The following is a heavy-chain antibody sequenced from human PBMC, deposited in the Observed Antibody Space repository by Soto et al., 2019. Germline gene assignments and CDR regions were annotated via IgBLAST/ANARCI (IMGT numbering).Heavy chain of an antibody. D-gene: IGHD3-16*01. CDR2: ISYDGSNK. CDR1: GFTFSSYA. CDR3: ARDKGGDIDY. V-gene: IGHV3-30-3*01. Sequence: QVQLVESGGGVVQPGRSLRLSCAASGFTFSSYAMHWVRQAPGKGLEWVAIISYDGSNKYYADSVKGRFTISRDNSKNTLNLKMNGLRAEDTVVYYCARDKGGDIDYWGQGTLVTVSS. J-gene: IGHJ4*02.